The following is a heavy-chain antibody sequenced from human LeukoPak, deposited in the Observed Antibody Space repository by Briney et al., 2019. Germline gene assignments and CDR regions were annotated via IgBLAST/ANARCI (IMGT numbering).Heavy chain of an antibody. CDR3: ARLSPLVIAGRWFDP. J-gene: IGHJ5*02. D-gene: IGHD3-9*01. Sequence: PSETLSLTCTVSGGSISSSSYYWGWIRQPPGKGLEWIGSIYYSGSTYYNPSLKSRVTISVDTSKNQFSLKLSSVTAADTAVYYCARLSPLVIAGRWFDPWGQGTLVTVSS. CDR1: GGSISSSSYY. CDR2: IYYSGST. V-gene: IGHV4-39*01.